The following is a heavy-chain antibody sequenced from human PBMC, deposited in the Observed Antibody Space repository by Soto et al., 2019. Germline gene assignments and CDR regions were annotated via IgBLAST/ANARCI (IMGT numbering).Heavy chain of an antibody. CDR2: VSGSGGSR. CDR3: AKSRRGDGYKSAFDI. CDR1: GFTFSNYV. J-gene: IGHJ3*02. V-gene: IGHV3-23*01. D-gene: IGHD5-12*01. Sequence: GGSLRLSCAASGFTFSNYVMSWVRQAPGKGLEWVTDVSGSGGSRDYADSVKGRFTISRDNSKNTFYLQMNSLRAEDTAVYYCAKSRRGDGYKSAFDIWGKSTLVTVS.